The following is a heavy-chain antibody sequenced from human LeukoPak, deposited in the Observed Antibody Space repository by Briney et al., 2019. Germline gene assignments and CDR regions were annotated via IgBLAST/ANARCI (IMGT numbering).Heavy chain of an antibody. D-gene: IGHD1-14*01. CDR2: INPNSGGT. CDR1: GYTFTGYY. V-gene: IGHV1-2*04. CDR3: ARENAGWGFDY. Sequence: ASVKVSCKASGYTFTGYYLHWVRQAPGQGLEWMGWINPNSGGTDYAQKFQGWVTMTRDTSISTAYMELSRLRSDDTAVYYCARENAGWGFDYWGQGTLVTVSS. J-gene: IGHJ4*02.